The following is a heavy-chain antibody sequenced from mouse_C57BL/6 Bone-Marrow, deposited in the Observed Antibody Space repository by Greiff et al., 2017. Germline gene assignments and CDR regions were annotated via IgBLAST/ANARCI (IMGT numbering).Heavy chain of an antibody. CDR1: GFNIKDDY. V-gene: IGHV14-4*01. CDR3: TTTLVAPSYYYAMDY. Sequence: VQLKQSGAELVRPGASVKLSCTASGFNIKDDYMHWVKQRPEQGLEWIGWIDPENGDTEYATKFQGKATITADTSSNTAYLQLSSLTSEDTAVYYCTTTLVAPSYYYAMDYWGQGTSVTVSS. D-gene: IGHD1-1*01. J-gene: IGHJ4*01. CDR2: IDPENGDT.